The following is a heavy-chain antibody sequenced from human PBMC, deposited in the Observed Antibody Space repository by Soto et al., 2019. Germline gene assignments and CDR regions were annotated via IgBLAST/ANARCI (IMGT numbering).Heavy chain of an antibody. Sequence: KTSETLSLTCPVSGGSVSSATYFWSWVRQPPGGGREWIAYILNSGSTKYNPSLKSRVTISLSTSKTHFSLRLTSVTAADTAVYYCARGMYNSGWNLDLWGQGTVVTVSS. CDR2: ILNSGST. CDR1: GGSVSSATYF. D-gene: IGHD6-19*01. V-gene: IGHV4-61*03. CDR3: ARGMYNSGWNLDL. J-gene: IGHJ5*02.